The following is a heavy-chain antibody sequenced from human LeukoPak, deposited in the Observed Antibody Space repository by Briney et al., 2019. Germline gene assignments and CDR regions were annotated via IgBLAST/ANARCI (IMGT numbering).Heavy chain of an antibody. V-gene: IGHV3-7*01. CDR1: GFTFGSCW. J-gene: IGHJ4*02. Sequence: GGSLRLSCAASGFTFGSCWMNWVRQTPGKGLEWVANINQDGSQKFYVDSVKGRFTISRDNANNSLYLQMNSLRAEDTAVYYCAGDSGYDLGYWGQGTLVTVSS. CDR2: INQDGSQK. D-gene: IGHD5-12*01. CDR3: AGDSGYDLGY.